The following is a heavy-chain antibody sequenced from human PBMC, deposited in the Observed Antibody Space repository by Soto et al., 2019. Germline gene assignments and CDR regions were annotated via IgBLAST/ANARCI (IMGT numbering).Heavy chain of an antibody. J-gene: IGHJ3*02. D-gene: IGHD6-19*01. CDR1: GDSVSSNSAA. V-gene: IGHV6-1*01. CDR3: ARAVAATANAFVT. CDR2: TYYRSKWYN. Sequence: SQTLSLTCAISGDSVSSNSAAWNWVRQSPSRGLEWLGRTYYRSKWYNDYAVSVKSRITIDPDTSRNQFSLQLNSVTPDDTAVYYCARAVAATANAFVTWGQGTVVTVSS.